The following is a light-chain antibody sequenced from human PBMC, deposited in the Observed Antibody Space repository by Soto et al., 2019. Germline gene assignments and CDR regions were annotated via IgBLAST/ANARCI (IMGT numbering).Light chain of an antibody. J-gene: IGKJ5*01. V-gene: IGKV1-33*01. CDR2: DAS. CDR1: QNINNY. Sequence: IHMTQSPSYLASAVLHLVTITCQASQNINNYLNWYQQKPGIDPKLLIYDASNLEAGVPSRFRGSGSGTDFTSTISRLQPEDIATYYCQQYENPPNLGHGTKLEIK. CDR3: QQYENPPN.